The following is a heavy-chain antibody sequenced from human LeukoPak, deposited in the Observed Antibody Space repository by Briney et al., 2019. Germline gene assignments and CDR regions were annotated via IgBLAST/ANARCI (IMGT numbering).Heavy chain of an antibody. CDR1: GGSISSYY. Sequence: SETLSLTCTVSGGSISSYYWSWIRQPPGKGLEWIGYVYYSGGTNYNPSLKSRVTISVDTSKNQFSLKLSSVTAADTAVYYCARRYYDSSVSLYYFDYWGQGTLVTVSS. CDR3: ARRYYDSSVSLYYFDY. D-gene: IGHD3-22*01. CDR2: VYYSGGT. V-gene: IGHV4-59*08. J-gene: IGHJ4*02.